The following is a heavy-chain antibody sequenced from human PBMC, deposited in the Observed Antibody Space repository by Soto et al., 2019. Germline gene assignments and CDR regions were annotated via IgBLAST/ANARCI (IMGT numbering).Heavy chain of an antibody. Sequence: QVQLVESGGGVVQPGRSLRLSCAASGFTFSSYGMHWVRQAPGKGLEWVAVIWYDGSNKYYADSVKGRFTISRDNSKNTLYLQRNSLRAEDTAVYYCARGPLVGATTMEYFQHWGQGTLVTVSS. D-gene: IGHD1-26*01. CDR2: IWYDGSNK. CDR3: ARGPLVGATTMEYFQH. V-gene: IGHV3-33*01. J-gene: IGHJ1*01. CDR1: GFTFSSYG.